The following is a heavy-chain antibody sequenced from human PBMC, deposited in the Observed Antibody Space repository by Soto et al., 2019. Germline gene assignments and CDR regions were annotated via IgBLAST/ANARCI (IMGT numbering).Heavy chain of an antibody. Sequence: QVQLVQSGAEVKKPGSSVKVSCKASGGTFSTYTISWVRQAPGQGLEWMGRIIPILGIANYAQKFQGRVTITADNSTSTAYMELSSLRSEDTAVYYCASRSTVVVAATEAFDYWGQGTRVTVSS. J-gene: IGHJ4*02. V-gene: IGHV1-69*02. D-gene: IGHD2-15*01. CDR3: ASRSTVVVAATEAFDY. CDR1: GGTFSTYT. CDR2: IIPILGIA.